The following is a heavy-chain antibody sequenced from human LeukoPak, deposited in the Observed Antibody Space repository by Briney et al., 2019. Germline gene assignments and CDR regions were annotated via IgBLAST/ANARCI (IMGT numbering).Heavy chain of an antibody. V-gene: IGHV4-39*01. CDR2: IYYGGTT. CDR3: ARQTTMTTLHAFDI. Sequence: PSETLSLTYTVSGGSISTTTFYWDWIRQPPGKGLEWIGTIYYGGTTYYNPSLKSRVTTSVDTSKNQFSLKLRSVTAADTAVYYCARQTTMTTLHAFDIWGQGTMVTVSS. J-gene: IGHJ3*02. CDR1: GGSISTTTFY. D-gene: IGHD4-17*01.